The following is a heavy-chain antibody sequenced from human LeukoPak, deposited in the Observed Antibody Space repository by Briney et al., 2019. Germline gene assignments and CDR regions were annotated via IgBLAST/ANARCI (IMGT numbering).Heavy chain of an antibody. Sequence: GGSLRLSCAASGFTFSSYAMNWVRQVPGKGLEWVSAISGSGGSTYYADSVNGRFTISRDNSKNTLYLQMNTLRAEGTAVYYCAKDHSFYDILTGLGDAFDIWGQGTMVTVSS. CDR2: ISGSGGST. D-gene: IGHD3-9*01. J-gene: IGHJ3*02. CDR1: GFTFSSYA. V-gene: IGHV3-23*01. CDR3: AKDHSFYDILTGLGDAFDI.